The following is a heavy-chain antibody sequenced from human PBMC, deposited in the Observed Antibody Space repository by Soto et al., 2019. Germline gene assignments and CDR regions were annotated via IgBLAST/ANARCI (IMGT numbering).Heavy chain of an antibody. Sequence: SVKVSCKASGGTFSSYAISWVRQAPGQGLEWMGGIIPIFGTANYAQKFQGRVTITADESTSTAYMELSSLRSEDTAVYYCARDPVPDTAMTNYYYYYGMDVWGQGTTVTVSS. J-gene: IGHJ6*02. V-gene: IGHV1-69*13. CDR3: ARDPVPDTAMTNYYYYYGMDV. D-gene: IGHD5-18*01. CDR1: GGTFSSYA. CDR2: IIPIFGTA.